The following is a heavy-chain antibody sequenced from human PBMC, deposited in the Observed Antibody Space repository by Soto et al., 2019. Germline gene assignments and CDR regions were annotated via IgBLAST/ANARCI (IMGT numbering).Heavy chain of an antibody. Sequence: ASVKVSCKASGYSFTDYHIHWVRQAPGQGLEWLGRINPKSGGTSTAQKFQGWVTMTTDTSISTVSMELTRLTSDDTAIYYCARGDSTDCSNGVCSFFYNHDMDVWGQGTTVTV. CDR2: INPKSGGT. J-gene: IGHJ6*02. CDR1: GYSFTDYH. D-gene: IGHD2-8*01. V-gene: IGHV1-2*04. CDR3: ARGDSTDCSNGVCSFFYNHDMDV.